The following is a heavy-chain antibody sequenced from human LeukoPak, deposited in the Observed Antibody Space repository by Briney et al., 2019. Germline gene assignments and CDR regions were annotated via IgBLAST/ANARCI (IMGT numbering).Heavy chain of an antibody. J-gene: IGHJ4*02. CDR2: INTDGRTT. V-gene: IGHV3-74*01. D-gene: IGHD5-24*01. CDR3: ARDNAYMFDY. CDR1: GFTFSTYA. Sequence: GGSLRLSCAASGFTFSTYAMSWVRQAPGKGLVWVAHINTDGRTTTYADSVKGRFTVSRDNAKNTLYLEMNRLRAEDTAVYYCARDNAYMFDYWGQGTQVTVSS.